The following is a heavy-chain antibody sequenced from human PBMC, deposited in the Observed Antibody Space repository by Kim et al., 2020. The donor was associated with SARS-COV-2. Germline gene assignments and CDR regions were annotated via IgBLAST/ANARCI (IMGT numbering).Heavy chain of an antibody. Sequence: DSVKGRLTISRDNAKNSLYLQMNSLRAEDTALYYCAKDTGIAVAGTPFDYWGQGTLVTVSS. V-gene: IGHV3-9*01. D-gene: IGHD6-19*01. CDR3: AKDTGIAVAGTPFDY. J-gene: IGHJ4*02.